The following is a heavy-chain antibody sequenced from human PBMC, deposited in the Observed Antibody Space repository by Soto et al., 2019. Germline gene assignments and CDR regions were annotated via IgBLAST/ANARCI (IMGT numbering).Heavy chain of an antibody. CDR3: ARLKVLVATSYFDY. J-gene: IGHJ4*02. D-gene: IGHD5-12*01. Sequence: SETLSLTCTVSGGSISSYYWSWIRQPPGKGLEWIGYIYYSGSTNYNPSLKSRVTISVDTSKNQFSLKLSSVTAADTAVYYCARLKVLVATSYFDYWGQGTLVTVS. CDR1: GGSISSYY. CDR2: IYYSGST. V-gene: IGHV4-59*08.